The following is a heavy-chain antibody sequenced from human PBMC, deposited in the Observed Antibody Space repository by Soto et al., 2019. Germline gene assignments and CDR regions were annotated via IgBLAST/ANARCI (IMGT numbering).Heavy chain of an antibody. CDR1: GYSFTSYW. D-gene: IGHD4-17*01. J-gene: IGHJ5*02. V-gene: IGHV5-51*01. Sequence: PGESLKISCKGSGYSFTSYWIGWVLQISGKGLEWMGIIYPGDSDTRYSPSFQGQVTISADKSISTAYLQWSSLKASDTAMYYCAVQIDGDYLNWFDPWGQGTLVTVSS. CDR2: IYPGDSDT. CDR3: AVQIDGDYLNWFDP.